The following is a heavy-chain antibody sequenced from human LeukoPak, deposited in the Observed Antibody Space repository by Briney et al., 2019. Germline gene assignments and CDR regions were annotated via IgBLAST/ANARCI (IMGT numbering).Heavy chain of an antibody. V-gene: IGHV1-46*01. CDR3: ARVSGSYYVDP. D-gene: IGHD1-26*01. CDR1: GYTFTSYY. J-gene: IGHJ5*02. CDR2: INPSGGST. Sequence: GASVKVSCKASGYTFTSYYMHWVRQAPGQGLEWMGIINPSGGSTSYAQKFQGRVTMTRDTSTSTVYVELSSLRSEDTAVYYCARVSGSYYVDPWGQGTLVTVSS.